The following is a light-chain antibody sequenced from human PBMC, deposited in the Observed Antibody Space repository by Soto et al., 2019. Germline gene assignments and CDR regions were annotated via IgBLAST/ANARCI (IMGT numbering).Light chain of an antibody. V-gene: IGKV3-20*01. CDR1: QSVSSSY. Sequence: EIVLTQSPGTLSLSPEERATLSCRASQSVSSSYLAWYQQKPGQAPRLLIYGASSRATGIPDRFSGSGSGTDFTLTISRVEPEDFAVYYCQQYGSLPITFGQGTKV. J-gene: IGKJ1*01. CDR2: GAS. CDR3: QQYGSLPIT.